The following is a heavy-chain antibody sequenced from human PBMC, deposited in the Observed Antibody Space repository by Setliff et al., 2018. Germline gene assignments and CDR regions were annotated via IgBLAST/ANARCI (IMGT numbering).Heavy chain of an antibody. CDR1: GGSISSSSYY. CDR2: MYYSVST. Sequence: PSETLSLTCSVSGGSISSSSYYWGWIRQPPGKGLEWIGSMYYSVSTYYNPSLKSRATISADTSKRQVSLNLNSVTAADTAVYYCMRQGAQMPSLSHLYGVDVGG. CDR3: MRQGAQMPSLSHLYGVDV. V-gene: IGHV4-39*01. D-gene: IGHD2-2*01. J-gene: IGHJ6*02.